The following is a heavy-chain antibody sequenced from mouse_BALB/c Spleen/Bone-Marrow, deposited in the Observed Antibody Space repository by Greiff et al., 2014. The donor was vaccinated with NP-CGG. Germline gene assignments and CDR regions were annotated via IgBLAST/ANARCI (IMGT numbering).Heavy chain of an antibody. V-gene: IGHV14-3*02. J-gene: IGHJ4*01. Sequence: EVMLVESGAELVKPGASVKLSCTASGFNIKDTYMHWVKQRPEQGLEWIGRIDPANGNTKYDPKFQGKATITADTSSNTAYLQLSSLASEGTAVYYCAKWKYYAMDYWGQGTSVTVSS. CDR3: AKWKYYAMDY. CDR2: IDPANGNT. CDR1: GFNIKDTY.